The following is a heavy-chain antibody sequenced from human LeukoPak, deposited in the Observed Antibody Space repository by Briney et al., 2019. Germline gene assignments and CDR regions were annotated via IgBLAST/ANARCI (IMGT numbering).Heavy chain of an antibody. CDR1: GYTFTSYY. V-gene: IGHV1-46*01. J-gene: IGHJ4*02. CDR3: YYGSGSHFDY. D-gene: IGHD3-10*01. Sequence: ASVKVSCKASGYTFTSYYMHWVRHAPGQGLEWMGIINPSGGSTSYAQKFQGRVTMTRATSTSTVYMELSSLRSEDTAVYYCYYGSGSHFDYWGQGTLVTVSS. CDR2: INPSGGST.